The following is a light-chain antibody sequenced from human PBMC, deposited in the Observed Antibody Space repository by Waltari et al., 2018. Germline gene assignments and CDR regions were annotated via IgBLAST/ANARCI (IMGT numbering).Light chain of an antibody. J-gene: IGKJ2*01. Sequence: EIVMTQSPASLAVSLGETATITCKSSQSILYTSNNKNYLAWHQQKPGQPPRLLIYWASSRDSGVPDRFSGSGSGTDFTLTISSLQAEDVAVYYCQQYFDNPRTFGQGTRLEIK. CDR1: QSILYTSNNKNY. CDR2: WAS. CDR3: QQYFDNPRT. V-gene: IGKV4-1*01.